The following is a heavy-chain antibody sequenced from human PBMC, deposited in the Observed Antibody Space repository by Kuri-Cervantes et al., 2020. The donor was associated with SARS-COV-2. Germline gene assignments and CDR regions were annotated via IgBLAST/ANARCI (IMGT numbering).Heavy chain of an antibody. Sequence: GESLKISCAASGFTFSDYWMHWVRQAPGKGPMWVSRISYDGGRTMYADSVRGRFTISRDNAKNTLSLQMNSLRLEDTAVYYCVRDCTISSCSNAGKYWGQGTLVTVSS. J-gene: IGHJ4*02. V-gene: IGHV3-74*03. CDR2: ISYDGGRT. CDR3: VRDCTISSCSNAGKY. D-gene: IGHD6-13*01. CDR1: GFTFSDYW.